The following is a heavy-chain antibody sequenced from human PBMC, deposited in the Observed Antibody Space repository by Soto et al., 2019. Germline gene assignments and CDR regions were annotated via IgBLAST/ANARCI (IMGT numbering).Heavy chain of an antibody. J-gene: IGHJ6*02. V-gene: IGHV4-34*01. CDR2: INHSGST. D-gene: IGHD3-3*01. CDR1: CGSFSGYY. Sequence: PSETLSLTCAVYCGSFSGYYWSWIRQPPGKGLQWIREINHSGSTNYNPSLKSRVTISVDTSKNQFSLKLSSVTAADTAVYYCARHGYYDFWSGYSYYYYYGMDVWGQGTTVT. CDR3: ARHGYYDFWSGYSYYYYYGMDV.